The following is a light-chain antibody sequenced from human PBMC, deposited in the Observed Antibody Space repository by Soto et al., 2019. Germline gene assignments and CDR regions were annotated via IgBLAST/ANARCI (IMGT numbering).Light chain of an antibody. J-gene: IGKJ1*01. CDR2: DTS. CDR1: QSLLHSTGYKY. Sequence: TQSPLSLPITPGDPSSISCRSSQSLLHSTGYKYLAWCGQKPGNPPKRLIYDTSRLESAVPSRFSASGSGTDFTLTISSLQPEDFATYYCQQSNSFPLTCGQGTRVDI. V-gene: IGKV1-13*02. CDR3: QQSNSFPLT.